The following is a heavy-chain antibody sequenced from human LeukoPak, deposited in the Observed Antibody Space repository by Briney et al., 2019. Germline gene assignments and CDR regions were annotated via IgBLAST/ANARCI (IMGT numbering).Heavy chain of an antibody. Sequence: ESLKISCKGSGYSFTSYWIGWVRQMPGKGLEWMGIIYPGDSDTRYSPSFQGQVTISADKSISTAYLQWSSLKASDTAMYYCARVGAVRYYYYYMDVWGKGTTVTISS. V-gene: IGHV5-51*01. CDR3: ARVGAVRYYYYYMDV. CDR2: IYPGDSDT. D-gene: IGHD3-10*01. J-gene: IGHJ6*03. CDR1: GYSFTSYW.